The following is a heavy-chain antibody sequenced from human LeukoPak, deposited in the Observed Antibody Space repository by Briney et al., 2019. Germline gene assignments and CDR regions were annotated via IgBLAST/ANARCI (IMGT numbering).Heavy chain of an antibody. J-gene: IGHJ4*02. D-gene: IGHD3-22*01. CDR1: GGSFSGYY. V-gene: IGHV4-34*01. Sequence: NPSETLSLTCAVYGGSFSGYYWSWIRQPPGKGLEWIGEINHSGSTNYNPSLKSRVTISVDTSKNQFSLKLSSVTAADTAVYYCARHRIRLYYDSSGYYNYWGQGTLVTVSS. CDR3: ARHRIRLYYDSSGYYNY. CDR2: INHSGST.